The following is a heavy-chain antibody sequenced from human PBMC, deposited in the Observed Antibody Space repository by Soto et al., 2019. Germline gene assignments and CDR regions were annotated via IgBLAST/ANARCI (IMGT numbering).Heavy chain of an antibody. J-gene: IGHJ4*02. CDR1: GGSVSGYF. CDR2: INHSGTT. CDR3: RRYCSDSYCSYSDY. D-gene: IGHD2-15*01. Sequence: SETLSLTCAVYGGSVSGYFWSWIRQPPGKGLEWIGEINHSGTTSYSPSLDSRVTTSVDTSKNQFSLRLSSVTAADTAIYYARRYCSDSYCSYSDYWGRGTLVTVSS. V-gene: IGHV4-34*03.